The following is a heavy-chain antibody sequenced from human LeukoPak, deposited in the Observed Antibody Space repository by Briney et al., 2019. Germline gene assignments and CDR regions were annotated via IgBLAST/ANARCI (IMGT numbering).Heavy chain of an antibody. CDR3: ATQSRDYYDSGSYYNWFDP. D-gene: IGHD3-10*01. J-gene: IGHJ5*02. Sequence: PSETLSLTCTVSGGSIRNSSFYWGWIRQPPGKGLEWIGSIHYSGSTYYNPSLKTRVTMSVDTSKNQFSLKLSSVTATDTAMYFCATQSRDYYDSGSYYNWFDPWGQGTLVTVSS. CDR2: IHYSGST. CDR1: GGSIRNSSFY. V-gene: IGHV4-39*01.